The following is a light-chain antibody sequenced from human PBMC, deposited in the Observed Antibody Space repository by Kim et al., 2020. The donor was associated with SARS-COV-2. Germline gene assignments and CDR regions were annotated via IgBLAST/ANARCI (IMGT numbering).Light chain of an antibody. CDR1: NIGSKN. Sequence: VALGQTVRITCGGNNIGSKNVHWYQQKPGQAPVLVIYRDSNRPSGIPERFSGSNSGNTATLTISRAQAGDEADYYCQVWDSSTGVVFGGGTQLTVL. CDR2: RDS. J-gene: IGLJ2*01. V-gene: IGLV3-9*01. CDR3: QVWDSSTGVV.